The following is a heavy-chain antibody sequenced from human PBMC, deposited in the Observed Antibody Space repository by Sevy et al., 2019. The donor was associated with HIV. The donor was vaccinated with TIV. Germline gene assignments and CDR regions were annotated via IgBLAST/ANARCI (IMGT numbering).Heavy chain of an antibody. D-gene: IGHD7-27*01. CDR2: ILDRGDQT. CDR3: VAEPPSWGDGNYHYGLDL. Sequence: GGSLRLSCTVSGFIFGDYDMHWVRQAPGKGLEWVSLILDRGDQTFYGESVKGRSTISRDNAKNTLYHQMSRLRHEDTAVYYCVAEPPSWGDGNYHYGLDLWGQGTTVTVSS. V-gene: IGHV3-30*03. CDR1: GFIFGDYD. J-gene: IGHJ6*02.